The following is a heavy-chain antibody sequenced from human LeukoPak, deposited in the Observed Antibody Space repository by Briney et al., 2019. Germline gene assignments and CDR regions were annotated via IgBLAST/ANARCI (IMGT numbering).Heavy chain of an antibody. J-gene: IGHJ6*03. CDR1: GYSISRGYY. Sequence: SETLSLTCAVSGYSISRGYYWGWIGQPPGKGQGRIGSIYHSGSAYYNPSLKSGVTVSVGTSMNQFSLKLSSVTAADTAVYYCARDDYSKGYYYYYMDVWGKGTTVTVSS. V-gene: IGHV4-38-2*02. CDR2: IYHSGSA. D-gene: IGHD4-11*01. CDR3: ARDDYSKGYYYYYMDV.